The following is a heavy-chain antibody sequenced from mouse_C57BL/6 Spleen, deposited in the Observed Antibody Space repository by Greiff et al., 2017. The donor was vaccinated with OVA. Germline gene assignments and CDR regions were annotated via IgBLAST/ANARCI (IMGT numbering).Heavy chain of an antibody. CDR1: GYTFTSYW. CDR3: ARVDYYGSAWFAY. D-gene: IGHD1-1*01. J-gene: IGHJ3*01. Sequence: QVQLQQPGAELVKPGASVKLSCKASGYTFTSYWMQWVKQRPGQGLEWIGEIDPSDSYTNYNQKFKGKATLTVDTSSSTAYMQLSSLTSEDSAVYYCARVDYYGSAWFAYWGQGTLVTVSA. CDR2: IDPSDSYT. V-gene: IGHV1-50*01.